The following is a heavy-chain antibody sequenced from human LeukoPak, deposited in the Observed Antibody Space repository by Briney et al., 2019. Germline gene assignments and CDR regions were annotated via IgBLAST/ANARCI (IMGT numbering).Heavy chain of an antibody. CDR3: ARDFPRGYCSSTSCAYYYYYMDV. CDR1: GFTFSSYA. CDR2: ISYDGSNK. Sequence: GRSLRLSCAASGFTFSSYAMHWVRQAPGKGLEWVAVISYDGSNKYYADSVKGRFTISRDNSKNTLYLQMNSLRAEDTAVYYCARDFPRGYCSSTSCAYYYYYMDVCGKGTTVTVSS. J-gene: IGHJ6*03. V-gene: IGHV3-30-3*01. D-gene: IGHD2-2*01.